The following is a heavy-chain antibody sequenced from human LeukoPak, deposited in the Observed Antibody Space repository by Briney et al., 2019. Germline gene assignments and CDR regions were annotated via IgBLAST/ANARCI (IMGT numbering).Heavy chain of an antibody. Sequence: ASVKVSCKASGGTFSSYAISWVQQAPGPGLELMGGIIPIFGTANDARKFQGRVTITTDESTRTAYMELSSLRSEDTAVYYGARGQAYYYGSGSFDYLGQGTLVTVSS. J-gene: IGHJ4*02. CDR2: IIPIFGTA. CDR3: ARGQAYYYGSGSFDY. V-gene: IGHV1-69*05. D-gene: IGHD3-10*01. CDR1: GGTFSSYA.